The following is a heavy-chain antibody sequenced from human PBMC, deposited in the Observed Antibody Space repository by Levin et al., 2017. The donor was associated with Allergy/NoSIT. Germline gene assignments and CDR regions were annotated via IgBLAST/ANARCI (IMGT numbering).Heavy chain of an antibody. D-gene: IGHD3-22*01. CDR2: IYYSGST. V-gene: IGHV4-31*03. Sequence: SQTLSLTCTVSGGSISSGGYYWSWIRQHPGKGLEWIGYIYYSGSTYYNPSLKSRVTISVDTSKNQFSLKLSSVTAADTAVYYCARDYYDSSGYYQLPQFDIWGQGTMVTVSS. J-gene: IGHJ3*02. CDR1: GGSISSGGYY. CDR3: ARDYYDSSGYYQLPQFDI.